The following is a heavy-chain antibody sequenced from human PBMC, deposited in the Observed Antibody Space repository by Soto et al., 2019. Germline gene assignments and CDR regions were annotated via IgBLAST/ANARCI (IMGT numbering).Heavy chain of an antibody. D-gene: IGHD3-10*01. CDR3: ARGNPFRGITMVRGVIIGKNWFDP. CDR2: IYHSGST. J-gene: IGHJ5*02. CDR1: SGSISSSNW. V-gene: IGHV4-4*02. Sequence: PSETLSLTCAVSSGSISSSNWWSWVRQPPGKGLEWIGEIYHSGSTNYNPSLKSRVTISVDKSKNQFSLKLSSVTAADTAVYYCARGNPFRGITMVRGVIIGKNWFDPWGQGTLVTVSS.